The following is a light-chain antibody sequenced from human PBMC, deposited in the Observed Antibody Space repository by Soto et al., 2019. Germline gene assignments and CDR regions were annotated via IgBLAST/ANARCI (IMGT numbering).Light chain of an antibody. CDR3: PLAYKVPFT. CDR2: GAS. V-gene: IGKV1-12*01. J-gene: IGKJ3*01. Sequence: DIQMTQSPSSVSASVGDRVTITCRASQNINTWLAWYQQKPGKAPKLLISGASDLQRGVPSRFGATGSGTDFTLTISSLQPEDCATYYCPLAYKVPFTFGPGTRVDI. CDR1: QNINTW.